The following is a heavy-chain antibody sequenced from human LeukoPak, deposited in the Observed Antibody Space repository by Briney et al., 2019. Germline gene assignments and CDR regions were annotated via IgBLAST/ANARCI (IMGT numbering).Heavy chain of an antibody. CDR3: TRDPRGSYGPDAFDI. CDR1: GFTFGDYA. Sequence: GRSLRLSCTVSGFTFGDYAMSWVRQAPGKGLGWVGFIRSKAYGGTTEYAASVKGRFTISRDDSKSIDYLQIDSLKTEDTAVYYCTRDPRGSYGPDAFDIWGQGTMVTVSS. CDR2: IRSKAYGGTT. V-gene: IGHV3-49*04. J-gene: IGHJ3*02. D-gene: IGHD1-26*01.